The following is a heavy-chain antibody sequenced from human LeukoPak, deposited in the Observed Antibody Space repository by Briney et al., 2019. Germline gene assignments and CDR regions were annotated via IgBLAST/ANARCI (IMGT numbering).Heavy chain of an antibody. Sequence: AGGSLRLSCAASGFTFSDYYMSWMRQAPGKGLEWVSYISGSGSTTHYADSVKGRFTISRDNAKNSLYLQVNSLRADDTAVYYCARAAVAGVSGWYDPWGQGTLVTVSS. CDR3: ARAAVAGVSGWYDP. D-gene: IGHD6-19*01. CDR1: GFTFSDYY. J-gene: IGHJ5*02. V-gene: IGHV3-11*04. CDR2: ISGSGSTT.